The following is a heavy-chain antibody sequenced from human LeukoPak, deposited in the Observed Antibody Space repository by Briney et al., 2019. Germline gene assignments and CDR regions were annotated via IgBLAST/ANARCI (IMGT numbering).Heavy chain of an antibody. CDR2: ISYDGSEK. D-gene: IGHD5-12*01. V-gene: IGHV3-30*18. J-gene: IGHJ4*02. CDR3: AKDRSGYDYVSLFDY. Sequence: GGSLRLSCAASGSTFSSYAMHWVRQAPGKGLEWVAVISYDGSEKYYAGSVKGRLTVSRDNSKNTLYLQMNSLRAEDTAVYYCAKDRSGYDYVSLFDYWGQGTLVTVSS. CDR1: GSTFSSYA.